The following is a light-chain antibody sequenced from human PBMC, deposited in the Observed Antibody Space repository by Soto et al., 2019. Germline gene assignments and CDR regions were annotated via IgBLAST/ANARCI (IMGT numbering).Light chain of an antibody. CDR1: SSDVGGYNY. Sequence: QSVLTQPPSSSGSPGQSVTISCTGTSSDVGGYNYVSWYQQNPGKVPKLRIYEVNKRPSGVPARFSGSKSGNTAALTVSGLQAEDEDDYYCTSYAGGNNVFGTGTKVPVL. J-gene: IGLJ1*01. CDR3: TSYAGGNNV. CDR2: EVN. V-gene: IGLV2-8*01.